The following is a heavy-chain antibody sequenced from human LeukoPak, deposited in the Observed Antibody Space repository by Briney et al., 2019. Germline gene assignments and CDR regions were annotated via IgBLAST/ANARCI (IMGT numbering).Heavy chain of an antibody. V-gene: IGHV1-69*13. CDR3: ASGNDLDTAMVSFDY. D-gene: IGHD5-18*01. Sequence: ASVKVSCKASGGTFSSYAISWVRQAPGQGLEWMGGIIPIFGTANYAQKFQGRVTITADESTSTAYMELSSLRSEDTAVYYCASGNDLDTAMVSFDYWGQGTLVTVSS. CDR2: IIPIFGTA. CDR1: GGTFSSYA. J-gene: IGHJ4*02.